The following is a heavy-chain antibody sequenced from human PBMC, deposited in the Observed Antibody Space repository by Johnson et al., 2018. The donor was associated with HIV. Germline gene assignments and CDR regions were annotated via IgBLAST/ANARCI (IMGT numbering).Heavy chain of an antibody. CDR3: ASEVEYSSLGGI. CDR1: GFTFSDYY. J-gene: IGHJ3*02. D-gene: IGHD6-6*01. CDR2: IGSGGNNI. V-gene: IGHV3-11*04. Sequence: QVLLVESGGGLVKPGGSLRLSCAASGFTFSDYYMTWIRQAPGKGPEWVSSIGSGGNNIYYADSEKVRFTISRDNAKNSLYLLMNSLRPEDTSIYFCASEVEYSSLGGIWGQGQWSPSLQ.